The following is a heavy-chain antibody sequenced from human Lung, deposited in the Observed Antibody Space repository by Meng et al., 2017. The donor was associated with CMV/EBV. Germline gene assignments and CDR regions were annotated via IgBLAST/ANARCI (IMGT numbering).Heavy chain of an antibody. Sequence: GGSXRLXCAASGFTSSSYALSWVRQAPGKGLEWVSAISGSGGSTYYADSVKGRFTISRDNAQNSLYLHMNSLRAEDTAVYYCTRDVSPRSSAYFAIYYFYALDVXGQGTAVTVSS. CDR3: TRDVSPRSSAYFAIYYFYALDV. J-gene: IGHJ6*02. CDR2: ISGSGGST. V-gene: IGHV3-23*01. D-gene: IGHD2-21*01. CDR1: GFTSSSYA.